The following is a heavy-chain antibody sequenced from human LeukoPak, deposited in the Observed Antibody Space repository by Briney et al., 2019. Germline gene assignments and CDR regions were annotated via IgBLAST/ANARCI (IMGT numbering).Heavy chain of an antibody. J-gene: IGHJ4*02. Sequence: ASVKVSRKASGYTFTSYGISWVRQAPGQGLEWMGWISAYNGNTNYAQKLQGRVTMTTDTSTSTAYMELRSLRSDDTAVYYCARVPYYDSSGYNDYWGQGTLVTVSS. CDR1: GYTFTSYG. CDR3: ARVPYYDSSGYNDY. D-gene: IGHD3-22*01. CDR2: ISAYNGNT. V-gene: IGHV1-18*01.